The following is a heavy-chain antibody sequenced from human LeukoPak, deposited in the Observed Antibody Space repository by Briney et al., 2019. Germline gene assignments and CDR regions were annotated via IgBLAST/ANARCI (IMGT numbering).Heavy chain of an antibody. CDR3: VGHDY. V-gene: IGHV3-7*01. Sequence: PGGSLRLSCTASGFTFGDYAMSWFRQAPGKGLEWVANIKQDGSEKYYVDSVKGRFTISRNNAKNSLDLQMNSLRAEDTAVYYCVGHDYWGQGILVTVSS. CDR1: GFTFGDYA. J-gene: IGHJ4*02. CDR2: IKQDGSEK.